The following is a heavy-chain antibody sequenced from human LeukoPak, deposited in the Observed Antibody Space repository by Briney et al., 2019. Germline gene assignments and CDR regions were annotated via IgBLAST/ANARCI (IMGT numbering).Heavy chain of an antibody. CDR2: IYYSGST. V-gene: IGHV4-59*01. CDR3: AKDLYYDILTETWGY. J-gene: IGHJ4*02. CDR1: GGSISSYY. D-gene: IGHD3-9*01. Sequence: SETLSLTCTVSGGSISSYYWSWIRQPPGKGLEWIGYIYYSGSTNYNPSLKSRVTISVDTSKNQFSLKLSSVTAADTAVYYCAKDLYYDILTETWGYWGQGTLVTVSS.